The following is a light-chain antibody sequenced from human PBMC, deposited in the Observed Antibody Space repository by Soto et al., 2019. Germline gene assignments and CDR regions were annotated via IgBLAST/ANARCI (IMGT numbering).Light chain of an antibody. Sequence: EIVLTQSPGTLSLSPGDRATLSCRASQTITSAYFAWYQQKPGQAPRLLIFGASKRVPGIPARFSGSGSGTDFTLTINRLEPEDSAVYYCQQYGTSPPVAFGQGT. CDR3: QQYGTSPPVA. CDR2: GAS. CDR1: QTITSAY. V-gene: IGKV3-20*01. J-gene: IGKJ2*01.